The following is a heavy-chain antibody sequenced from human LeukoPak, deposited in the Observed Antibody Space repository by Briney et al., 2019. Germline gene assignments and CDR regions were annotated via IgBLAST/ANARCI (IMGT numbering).Heavy chain of an antibody. CDR1: GFTFDDYG. D-gene: IGHD1-26*01. CDR2: INWNVGST. J-gene: IGHJ6*03. CDR3: ARGRSGNYRRYYYSYYYMNL. V-gene: IGHV3-20*04. Sequence: PGGSLRLSCAASGFTFDDYGMSWVRQAPGKGLEWVSGINWNVGSTGYADSVKGRFTISRDNAKNSLYLQMNSLRVEDTAVYYCARGRSGNYRRYYYSYYYMNLWGKGTTVTVSS.